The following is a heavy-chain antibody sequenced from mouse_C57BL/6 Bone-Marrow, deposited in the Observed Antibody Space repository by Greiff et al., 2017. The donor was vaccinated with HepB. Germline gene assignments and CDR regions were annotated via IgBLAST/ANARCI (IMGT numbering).Heavy chain of an antibody. J-gene: IGHJ2*01. D-gene: IGHD1-1*01. V-gene: IGHV1-54*01. Sequence: VKVVESGAELVRPGTSVKVSCKASGYAFTNYLIEWVKQRPGQGLEWIGVINPGSGGTNYNEKFKGKATLTADKSSSTAYMQLSSLTSEDSAVYICARWNYGSSHWGQGTTLTVSS. CDR1: GYAFTNYL. CDR3: ARWNYGSSH. CDR2: INPGSGGT.